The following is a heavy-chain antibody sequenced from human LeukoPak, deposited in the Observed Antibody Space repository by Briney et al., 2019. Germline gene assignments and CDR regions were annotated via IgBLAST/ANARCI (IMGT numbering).Heavy chain of an antibody. J-gene: IGHJ4*02. CDR2: IYPGDSDT. D-gene: IGHD2-2*01. CDR3: ARPYCSSTSCQEGLGY. CDR1: GYSFTSYW. V-gene: IGHV5-51*01. Sequence: GEPLKISCKGSGYSFTSYWIGWVRQMPGKGLEWMGIIYPGDSDTRYSPSFQGQVTISADKSISTAYLQWSSLKASDTAMYYCARPYCSSTSCQEGLGYWGQGTLVTVSS.